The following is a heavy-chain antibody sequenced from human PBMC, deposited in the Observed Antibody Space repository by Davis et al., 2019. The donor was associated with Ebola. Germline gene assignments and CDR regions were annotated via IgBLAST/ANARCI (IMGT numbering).Heavy chain of an antibody. V-gene: IGHV3-7*01. Sequence: GESLKISCAASKFTLSSYWMSWVRQAPGKGLEWVANIKQDGSEKYYVDSVKGRFTISRDNAKNSLYLQMNSLRAEDTAVYYCARVPPLNYDILTGYYQENGMDVWGQGTTVTVSS. J-gene: IGHJ6*02. D-gene: IGHD3-9*01. CDR2: IKQDGSEK. CDR3: ARVPPLNYDILTGYYQENGMDV. CDR1: KFTLSSYW.